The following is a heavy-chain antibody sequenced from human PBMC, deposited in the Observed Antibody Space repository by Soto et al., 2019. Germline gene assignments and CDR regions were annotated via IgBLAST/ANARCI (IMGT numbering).Heavy chain of an antibody. CDR3: ARDSGYSGSYYYYYGMDV. D-gene: IGHD1-26*01. CDR1: GGTFSSYA. Sequence: SVKVSCKASGGTFSSYAISWVRQAPGQGLEWMGGIIPIFGTANYAQKFQGRVTITADESTSTAYMELSSLRSEDTAVYYCARDSGYSGSYYYYYGMDVWGQGTTVTVSS. J-gene: IGHJ6*02. V-gene: IGHV1-69*13. CDR2: IIPIFGTA.